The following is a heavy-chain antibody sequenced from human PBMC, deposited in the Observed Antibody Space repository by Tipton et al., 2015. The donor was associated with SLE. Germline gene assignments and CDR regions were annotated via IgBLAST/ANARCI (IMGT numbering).Heavy chain of an antibody. V-gene: IGHV1-18*04. CDR1: GYTFTSYT. Sequence: QVQLVQSGAEVKKPGASVKVACKASGYTFTSYTITWVRQAPGQGLEWMGWITGYNGNTNYAQNLQGRVTMTTDKSTTTAYLELKGLTSDDTAVYYCARGGIPGDSSTWCAYWGQGTPVTVSS. D-gene: IGHD2/OR15-2a*01. J-gene: IGHJ4*02. CDR3: ARGGIPGDSSTWCAY. CDR2: ITGYNGNT.